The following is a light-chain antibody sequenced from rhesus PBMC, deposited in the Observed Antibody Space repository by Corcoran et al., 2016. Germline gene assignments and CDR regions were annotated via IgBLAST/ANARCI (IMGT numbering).Light chain of an antibody. CDR1: QSISSG. CDR3: LPYSSGPWT. J-gene: IGKJ1*01. V-gene: IGKV1-22*01. Sequence: DIQMTQSPSSLAASVGDTVTITCRASQSISSGLDWYQQKPGKAPKLLFDKASRLQSGGPSRFRGSGSGTDFTLPISSLPPEYFAPYYCLPYSSGPWTFGQGTKVEIK. CDR2: KAS.